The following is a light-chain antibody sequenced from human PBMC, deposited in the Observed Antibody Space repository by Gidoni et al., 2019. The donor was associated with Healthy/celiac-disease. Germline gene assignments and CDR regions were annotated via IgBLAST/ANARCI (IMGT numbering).Light chain of an antibody. CDR1: QSVFYSSNNKNY. CDR3: QQYYSTPLT. CDR2: WAS. Sequence: DIVMTQSPASLSVSLGERATINCKSSQSVFYSSNNKNYLAWYQQKPGQPPKLLMYWASTRESGVPDRFSGSGSGTDFTLTISSLQAEDVAVYYCQQYYSTPLTFGGGTKVEIK. V-gene: IGKV4-1*01. J-gene: IGKJ4*01.